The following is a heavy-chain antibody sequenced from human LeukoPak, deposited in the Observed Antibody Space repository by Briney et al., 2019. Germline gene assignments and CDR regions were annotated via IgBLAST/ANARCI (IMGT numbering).Heavy chain of an antibody. D-gene: IGHD4-11*01. CDR2: IYPGDSDS. V-gene: IGHV5-51*01. CDR3: ARRARLQYRQMDY. Sequence: GESLKISCKGSGYSFTSYWIGWVRQMPGKGLEWMGIIYPGDSDSRYSPSFQGQVTISADKSISTAYLQWSSLKASDTAMYYCARRARLQYRQMDYWGQGTLVTVSS. J-gene: IGHJ4*02. CDR1: GYSFTSYW.